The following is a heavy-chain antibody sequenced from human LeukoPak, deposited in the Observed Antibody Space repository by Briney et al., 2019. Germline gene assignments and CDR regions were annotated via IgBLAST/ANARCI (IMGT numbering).Heavy chain of an antibody. J-gene: IGHJ4*02. CDR3: AKAPVTSCRGAFCYPFDS. Sequence: GGSLRLSCTVSGFSLSSYAMSRVRRAPGKGLEWVSATSSSDDGKYYADSVRGRFTISRDNSRNTMYLQMNSLRAEDAAVYYCAKAPVTSCRGAFCYPFDSWGQGTLVTVSS. CDR1: GFSLSSYA. D-gene: IGHD2-15*01. CDR2: TSSSDDGK. V-gene: IGHV3-23*01.